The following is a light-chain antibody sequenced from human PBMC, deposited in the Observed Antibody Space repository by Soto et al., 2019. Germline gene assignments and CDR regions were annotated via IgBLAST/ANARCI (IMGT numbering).Light chain of an antibody. J-gene: IGLJ1*01. CDR3: CSYAGGPYV. Sequence: QSALTQPRSVSGSPGQSVAISCTGTSSDVGAYNYVSWYQRHPGKAPKVIIYDVIKRPSGVPDRFSGSKSGNTASLTISGLQAEDEADYYCCSYAGGPYVFGTGTQLTVL. V-gene: IGLV2-11*01. CDR2: DVI. CDR1: SSDVGAYNY.